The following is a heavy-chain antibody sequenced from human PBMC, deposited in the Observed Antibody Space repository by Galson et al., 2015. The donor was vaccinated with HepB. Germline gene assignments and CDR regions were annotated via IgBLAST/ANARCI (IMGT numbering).Heavy chain of an antibody. CDR2: VYYTGGT. V-gene: IGHV4-59*01. Sequence: LSLTCSVSGGSIGSYSWIWIRQPPGKRLEWVGYVYYTGGTKYNPSLKSRVAISVDTSKRQMSLKMTSVTAADTAVYYCARAVETATIESLDRGEVLHYFDYWGRGALVTVSS. CDR3: ARAVETATIESLDRGEVLHYFDY. D-gene: IGHD5-24*01. J-gene: IGHJ4*02. CDR1: GGSIGSYS.